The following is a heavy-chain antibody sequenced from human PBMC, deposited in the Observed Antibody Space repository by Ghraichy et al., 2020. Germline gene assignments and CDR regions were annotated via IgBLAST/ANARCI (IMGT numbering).Heavy chain of an antibody. Sequence: SETLSLTCAVYGGSFSGYYWSWIRQPPGKGLEWIGEINHSGSTNYNPSLKSRVTISVDTSKNQFSLKLSSATAADTAVYYCSRAPRGTLYVMDVWGQGTTVTVSS. CDR3: SRAPRGTLYVMDV. CDR2: INHSGST. J-gene: IGHJ6*02. V-gene: IGHV4-34*01. D-gene: IGHD1/OR15-1a*01. CDR1: GGSFSGYY.